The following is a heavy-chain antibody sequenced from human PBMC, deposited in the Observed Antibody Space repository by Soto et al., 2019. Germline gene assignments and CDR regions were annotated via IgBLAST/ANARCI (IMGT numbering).Heavy chain of an antibody. CDR1: GYTFTSYY. Sequence: GASVKVSCKASGYTFTSYYMHWVRQAPGQGLEWMGIINPSGGSTSYAQKFQGRVTMTRDTSTSTVYMELSSLRSEDTAVYYCARDPAELRFLEWSQGIMDVWGKGTTVTVSS. J-gene: IGHJ6*04. V-gene: IGHV1-46*01. CDR2: INPSGGST. CDR3: ARDPAELRFLEWSQGIMDV. D-gene: IGHD3-3*01.